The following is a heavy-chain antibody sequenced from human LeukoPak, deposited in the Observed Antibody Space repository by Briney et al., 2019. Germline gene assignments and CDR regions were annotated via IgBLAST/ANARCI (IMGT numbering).Heavy chain of an antibody. CDR2: ISSSSSYI. CDR3: AREGTYYYDSSGCVDC. J-gene: IGHJ4*02. D-gene: IGHD3-22*01. CDR1: GFTFSSYS. V-gene: IGHV3-21*01. Sequence: GGSLRLSCAASGFTFSSYSMNWVRQAPGKGLECVSSISSSSSYIYYADSVKGRFTISRDNAKNSLYLQMNSLRAEDTAVYYCAREGTYYYDSSGCVDCWGQGTLVTVSS.